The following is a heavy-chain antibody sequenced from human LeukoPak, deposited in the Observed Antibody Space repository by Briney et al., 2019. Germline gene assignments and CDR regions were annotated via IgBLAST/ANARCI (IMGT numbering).Heavy chain of an antibody. CDR2: INAGNGNT. Sequence: ASVKASCKASGYPFTGYYLHWIRQAPGQRLEWMGWINAGNGNTKYSQKFQGRVTITRDTSASTAYMELSSLRSEDTAVYYCARDRWWEPTDFSFDYWGQGTLVTVSS. CDR3: ARDRWWEPTDFSFDY. V-gene: IGHV1/OR15-3*02. CDR1: GYPFTGYY. J-gene: IGHJ4*02. D-gene: IGHD1-26*01.